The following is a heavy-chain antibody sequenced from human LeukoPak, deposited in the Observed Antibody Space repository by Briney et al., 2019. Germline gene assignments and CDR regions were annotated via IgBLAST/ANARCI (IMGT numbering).Heavy chain of an antibody. D-gene: IGHD6-19*01. Sequence: GASVKVSCKASGYTFTSYDINWVRQATGQGLEWMGWMNPNSGNTGYAQKFQGRVTMTRNTSISTAYMELSSLRSEDTAVYYCARGPRAFYNSGWYTKKYYFDYWGQGTLVTVSS. J-gene: IGHJ4*02. V-gene: IGHV1-8*01. CDR1: GYTFTSYD. CDR2: MNPNSGNT. CDR3: ARGPRAFYNSGWYTKKYYFDY.